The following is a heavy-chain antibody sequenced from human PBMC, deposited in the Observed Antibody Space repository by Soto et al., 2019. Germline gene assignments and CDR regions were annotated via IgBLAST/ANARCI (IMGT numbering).Heavy chain of an antibody. D-gene: IGHD3-22*01. V-gene: IGHV1-46*01. CDR2: INPSGGST. Sequence: ASVKVSCKASGYTFTSYYMHWVRQAPGQGLEWMGIINPSGGSTSYAQKFQGRVTMTRDTSTSTVYMELSSLRSEDTAVYYCAREDPEEDYYDSSGYFDYWGQGTLVNVS. CDR1: GYTFTSYY. CDR3: AREDPEEDYYDSSGYFDY. J-gene: IGHJ4*02.